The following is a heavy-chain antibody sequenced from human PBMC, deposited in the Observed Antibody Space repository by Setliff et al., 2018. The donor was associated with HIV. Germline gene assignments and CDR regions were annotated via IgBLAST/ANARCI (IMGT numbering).Heavy chain of an antibody. CDR1: GGSFSDYS. CDR2: INHSGST. J-gene: IGHJ6*03. CDR3: ARATTGYSSIWYRNGLTYYYYMDV. Sequence: PSETLSLTCAVYGGSFSDYSWTWIRQPPGRGLEWIGEINHSGSTSYNPSLKSRVSMSVDTSKNQFSLKLSSVTAADTAIFYCARATTGYSSIWYRNGLTYYYYMDVWGRGIKVTVSS. V-gene: IGHV4-34*01. D-gene: IGHD6-13*01.